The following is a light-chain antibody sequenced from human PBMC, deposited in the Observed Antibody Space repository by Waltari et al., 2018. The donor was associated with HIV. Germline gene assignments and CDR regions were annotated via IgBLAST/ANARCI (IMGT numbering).Light chain of an antibody. V-gene: IGLV3-25*03. J-gene: IGLJ2*01. CDR2: KDN. CDR1: ALAKQY. Sequence: SYELTQLPSVSVSPGQTARITCSGDALAKQYAYWYQQTPGQAPVLMISKDNERPSGTPERFSGSSSETTVTLTFSGVQAEDEADYYCQSADSGGTWDVVFGGGTKLTVL. CDR3: QSADSGGTWDVV.